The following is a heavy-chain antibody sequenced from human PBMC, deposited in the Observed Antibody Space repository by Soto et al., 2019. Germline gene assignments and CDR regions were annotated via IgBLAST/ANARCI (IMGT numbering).Heavy chain of an antibody. CDR2: MNPNSGNT. J-gene: IGHJ6*03. D-gene: IGHD2-2*01. CDR1: GYTFTSYD. V-gene: IGHV1-8*01. Sequence: QVQLVQSGAEVKKPGASVKVSCKASGYTFTSYDINWVRQATGQGLEWMGWMNPNSGNTGYAQKFQGRVTMTRNTSISTAYMELSSLRSEDTAVYYCARGRGVVVPAAIKTGYYYYYMDVWGKGTTVTVSS. CDR3: ARGRGVVVPAAIKTGYYYYYMDV.